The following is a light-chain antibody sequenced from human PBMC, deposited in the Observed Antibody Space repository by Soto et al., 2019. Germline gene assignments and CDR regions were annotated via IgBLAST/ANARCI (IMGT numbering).Light chain of an antibody. CDR3: QQSYTTPLT. CDR1: QSISSY. Sequence: DIQMTQSPSSLSASAGDRVTITCRASQSISSYLNWYQQKPGKAPKLLIYATSSLQSGVPSRFSGSGSGTDFTLTISSTQPEAFANYYCQQSYTTPLTLGGGTKVEIK. V-gene: IGKV1-39*01. J-gene: IGKJ4*01. CDR2: ATS.